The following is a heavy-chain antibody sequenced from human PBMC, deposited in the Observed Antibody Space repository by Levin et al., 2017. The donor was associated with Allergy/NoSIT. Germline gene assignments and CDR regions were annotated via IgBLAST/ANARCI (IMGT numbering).Heavy chain of an antibody. Sequence: GESLKISCKASGYTFTSYYMHWVRQAPGQGLEWMGIINPSGGSTSYAQKFQGRVTMTRDTSTSTVYMELSSLRSEDTAVYYCAREKDTMGVWFDPWGQGTLVTVSS. CDR1: GYTFTSYY. D-gene: IGHD3-16*01. V-gene: IGHV1-46*01. CDR3: AREKDTMGVWFDP. CDR2: INPSGGST. J-gene: IGHJ5*02.